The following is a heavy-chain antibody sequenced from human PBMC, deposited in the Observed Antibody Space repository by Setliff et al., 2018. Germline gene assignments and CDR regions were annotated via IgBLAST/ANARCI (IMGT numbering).Heavy chain of an antibody. CDR3: VRDLSGGQAL. CDR2: IRDRGNT. J-gene: IGHJ3*01. D-gene: IGHD1-26*01. V-gene: IGHV4-39*07. CDR1: GGSVSRTVYY. Sequence: PSETLSLTCSVAGGSVSRTVYYWGWVRQSPGKGPEWVASIRDRGNTAYNPSLRSRLTISIDTSENQFSMKLISVTAADTAVYYCVRDLSGGQALWGQGTMVPSPQ.